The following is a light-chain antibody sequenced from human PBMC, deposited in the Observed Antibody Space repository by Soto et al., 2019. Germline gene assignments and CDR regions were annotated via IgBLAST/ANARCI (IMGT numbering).Light chain of an antibody. CDR1: SNDVGRYNY. V-gene: IGLV2-14*01. CDR2: EVS. CDR3: SSHTSSNTHVV. Sequence: QSALTQPASVSGSPGQSITISCTGTSNDVGRYNYASWYQQHPGKAPKLMIYEVSNRPSGVSNRFSGSKSGNTASLTISGLQAEDEADYYCSSHTSSNTHVVFGGGTKLTVL. J-gene: IGLJ2*01.